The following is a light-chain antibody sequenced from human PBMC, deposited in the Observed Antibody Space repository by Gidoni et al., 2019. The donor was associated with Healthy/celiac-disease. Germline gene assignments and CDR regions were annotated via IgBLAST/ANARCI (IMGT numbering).Light chain of an antibody. V-gene: IGKV2-30*01. Sequence: DVVMTQSPLSLPVTLGQPASISCRSSQSLVYSDGNTYLNWFQQRPGQTPRRLSYKVSNRDSGVPDRFSGSGSGTDFTIKISRVEDEDVGVYYCMQGTPPITFGQGTRLEIK. CDR1: QSLVYSDGNTY. J-gene: IGKJ5*01. CDR2: KVS. CDR3: MQGTPPIT.